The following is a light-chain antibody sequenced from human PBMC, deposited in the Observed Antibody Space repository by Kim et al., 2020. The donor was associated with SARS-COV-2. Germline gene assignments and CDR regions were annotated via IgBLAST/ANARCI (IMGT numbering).Light chain of an antibody. CDR2: ATS. Sequence: IQLTQSPTSLSASVGDRVTITCRASQGFSSRLAWYQQRPGKAPELLIYATSTLHSGVPSRFSGGRSGTDFTLTISNLQPEDFATYYCRQVSSYPPVIFTFGPGTKVDIK. V-gene: IGKV1-9*01. J-gene: IGKJ3*01. CDR3: RQVSSYPPVIFT. CDR1: QGFSSR.